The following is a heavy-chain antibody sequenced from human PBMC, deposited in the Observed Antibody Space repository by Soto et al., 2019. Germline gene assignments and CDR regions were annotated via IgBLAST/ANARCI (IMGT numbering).Heavy chain of an antibody. CDR2: IYYSGST. V-gene: IGHV4-59*12. D-gene: IGHD4-17*01. Sequence: PSETLSLTCTFSGVSISSYYWILIRQPPGKGLEWIGYIYYSGSTNYNPSLKSRVTISVDTSKNQFSLKLSSVTAADTAVYYCNGVAPQDPYGDYFFRDYWGQGTLVTVSS. CDR1: GVSISSYY. J-gene: IGHJ4*02. CDR3: NGVAPQDPYGDYFFRDY.